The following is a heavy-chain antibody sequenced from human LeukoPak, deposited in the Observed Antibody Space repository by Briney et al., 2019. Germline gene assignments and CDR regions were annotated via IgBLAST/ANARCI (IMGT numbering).Heavy chain of an antibody. D-gene: IGHD5/OR15-5a*01. CDR1: GFTFSSYA. V-gene: IGHV3-23*01. CDR3: ARGLRPTDY. Sequence: PGGPLRLSCAASGFTFSSYAMSWVRQAPGKGLEWVSAISGSGGSTYYADSVKGRFTISRDNSKNTLYLQMNSLRAEDTDVYYCARGLRPTDYWGQGTLVTVSS. CDR2: ISGSGGST. J-gene: IGHJ4*02.